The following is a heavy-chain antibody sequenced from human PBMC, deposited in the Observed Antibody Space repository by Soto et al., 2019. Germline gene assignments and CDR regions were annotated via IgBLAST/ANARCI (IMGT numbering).Heavy chain of an antibody. Sequence: GSLRLSCAASGFTFSDYYMSWIRQAPGKGLEWVSYISSSSSYTNYADSVKGRFTISRDNAKNSLHLQMNSLRAEDTAVYYCARDSGAGNPLDYWGQGTLVTVYS. CDR3: ARDSGAGNPLDY. V-gene: IGHV3-11*06. J-gene: IGHJ4*02. D-gene: IGHD3-10*01. CDR1: GFTFSDYY. CDR2: ISSSSSYT.